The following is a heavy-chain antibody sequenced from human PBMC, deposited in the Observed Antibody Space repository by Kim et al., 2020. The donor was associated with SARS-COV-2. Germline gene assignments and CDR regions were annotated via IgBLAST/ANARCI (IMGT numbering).Heavy chain of an antibody. Sequence: KGRVTISRDHAKNSLYLQMNSVRDEDTAVYYCARAQEQLVYYYYYYYMDVWGEGTTVTVSS. CDR3: ARAQEQLVYYYYYYYMDV. J-gene: IGHJ6*03. V-gene: IGHV3-48*02. D-gene: IGHD6-6*01.